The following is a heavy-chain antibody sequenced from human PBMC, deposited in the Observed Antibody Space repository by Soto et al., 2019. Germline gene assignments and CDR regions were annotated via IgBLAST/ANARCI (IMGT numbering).Heavy chain of an antibody. CDR3: ARDPPGGELLGYYYYGMDV. Sequence: GASVKVSCKASGYTFTSYGISWVRQAPGQGLEWMGWISAYNGNTNYAQKLQGRVTMTTDTSTSTAYMELRSLRSDDTAVYYCARDPPGGELLGYYYYGMDVWGQGTTVTVS. V-gene: IGHV1-18*01. CDR1: GYTFTSYG. J-gene: IGHJ6*02. CDR2: ISAYNGNT. D-gene: IGHD1-26*01.